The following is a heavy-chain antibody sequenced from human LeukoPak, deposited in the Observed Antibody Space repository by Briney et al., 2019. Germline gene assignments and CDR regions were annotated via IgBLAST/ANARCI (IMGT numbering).Heavy chain of an antibody. CDR1: GFTFSSYS. Sequence: GGSLRLSCEATGFTFSSYSMNWVRQAPGKGLEWVSSINSRSSYIYYADSVKGRFTISRDNAKNSLYLQMTSLRAEDTAVYHCARVRGLHPQPIAAAHPWGQGTLVTVSS. CDR2: INSRSSYI. CDR3: ARVRGLHPQPIAAAHP. V-gene: IGHV3-21*01. D-gene: IGHD6-13*01. J-gene: IGHJ5*02.